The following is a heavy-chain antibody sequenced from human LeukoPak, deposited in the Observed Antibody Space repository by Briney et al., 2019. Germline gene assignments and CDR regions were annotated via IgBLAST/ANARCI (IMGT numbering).Heavy chain of an antibody. V-gene: IGHV3-23*01. J-gene: IGHJ4*02. Sequence: GGSLRLSCAASGFTFSSYAMSWVRQAPGKGLEWVSAISGSGGSTYYADSVKGRFTISRDNSKNTLYLQMNSLRAEDTAVNYXXXXXXXXXRYFDWLFPSAYFDYWGQGTLVTVSS. CDR1: GFTFSSYA. CDR3: XXXXXXXXRYFDWLFPSAYFDY. D-gene: IGHD3-9*01. CDR2: ISGSGGST.